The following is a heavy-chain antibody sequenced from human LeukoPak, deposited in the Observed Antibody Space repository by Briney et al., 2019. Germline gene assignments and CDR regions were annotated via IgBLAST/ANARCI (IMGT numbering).Heavy chain of an antibody. CDR1: GGTFSSYA. J-gene: IGHJ5*02. Sequence: SVKVSCKASGGTFSSYAISWVRQAPGQGLEWMGGIIPIFGTANYAQKFQGRVTITADESTSTAYMELSSLRSEDTAVYYCARDGYSSSWFDPWGQGTLVTVSS. V-gene: IGHV1-69*01. CDR3: ARDGYSSSWFDP. CDR2: IIPIFGTA. D-gene: IGHD6-13*01.